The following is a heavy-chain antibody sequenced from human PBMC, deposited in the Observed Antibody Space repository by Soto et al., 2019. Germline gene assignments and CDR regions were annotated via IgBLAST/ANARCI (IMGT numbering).Heavy chain of an antibody. Sequence: SETLSLTCAVSGGSISSSNWWSWVRQPPGKGLEWIGETYHSGSTNYNPSLKSRVTISVDKSKNQFSLKLSSVTAADTAVYYCARRQQLVGFYYYYGMDVWGQGTTVTVSS. V-gene: IGHV4-4*02. J-gene: IGHJ6*02. D-gene: IGHD6-13*01. CDR3: ARRQQLVGFYYYYGMDV. CDR1: GGSISSSNW. CDR2: TYHSGST.